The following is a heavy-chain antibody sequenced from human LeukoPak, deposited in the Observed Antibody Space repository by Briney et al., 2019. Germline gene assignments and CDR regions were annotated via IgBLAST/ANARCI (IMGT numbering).Heavy chain of an antibody. CDR1: GFTFSNYG. CDR2: TDTSGRYV. J-gene: IGHJ3*02. CDR3: ARGRSITLLRGVAMSDGFDI. Sequence: GGSLRLSCAASGFTFSNYGMNWVRQAPGKGLEWVSFTDTSGRYVYYGDSVKGRFTISRDNAKNLLFLQMNVLRAEDTALYYCARGRSITLLRGVAMSDGFDIWGQGAMVAVSS. V-gene: IGHV3-21*06. D-gene: IGHD3-10*01.